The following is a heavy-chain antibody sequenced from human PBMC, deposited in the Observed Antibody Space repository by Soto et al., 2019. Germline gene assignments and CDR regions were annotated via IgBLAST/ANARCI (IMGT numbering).Heavy chain of an antibody. CDR3: TRDASRDSRARACFAP. CDR1: GFTFRSFT. V-gene: IGHV3-21*01. D-gene: IGHD5-18*01. J-gene: IGHJ5*02. CDR2: ISSNSAYI. Sequence: PGGSLRLSCAASGFTFRSFTMNWVRQAPGKGLEWVSTISSNSAYIYYTDALRGRFTISRDNAKNSLHLQMNSLRAEDTAVYYCTRDASRDSRARACFAPWGPGTPVPLSS.